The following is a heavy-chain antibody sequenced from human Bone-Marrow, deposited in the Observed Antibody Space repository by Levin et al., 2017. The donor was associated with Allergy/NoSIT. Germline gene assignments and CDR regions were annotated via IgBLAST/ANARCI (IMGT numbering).Heavy chain of an antibody. CDR3: ANAPAAGDSDY. CDR1: GFTFSTYW. D-gene: IGHD6-13*01. Sequence: GESLKISCAASGFTFSTYWMTWVRQAPGRGLEWVANINQDGSQTTYVDSVRGRFTISRDNAKNSLYLQMIGLRVEDTAVYYCANAPAAGDSDYWGQGTLVTVSS. CDR2: INQDGSQT. J-gene: IGHJ4*02. V-gene: IGHV3-7*01.